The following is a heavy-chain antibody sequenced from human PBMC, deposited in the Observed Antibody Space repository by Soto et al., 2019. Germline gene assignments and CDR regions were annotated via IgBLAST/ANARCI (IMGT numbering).Heavy chain of an antibody. Sequence: GGSLRLSCAASGFTFINYWMTWARQAPGKGLEWVANIKQDGSTKYYVDSVRGRFTISRDNARNSLYLQINSLRAEDTAIYFCARIGYSSSSFDYWGQGTLATVSS. CDR1: GFTFINYW. J-gene: IGHJ4*02. CDR2: IKQDGSTK. D-gene: IGHD6-6*01. V-gene: IGHV3-7*01. CDR3: ARIGYSSSSFDY.